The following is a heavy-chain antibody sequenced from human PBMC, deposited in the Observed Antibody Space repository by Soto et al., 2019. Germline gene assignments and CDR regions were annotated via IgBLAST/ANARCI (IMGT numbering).Heavy chain of an antibody. J-gene: IGHJ6*02. CDR1: GFTFSSYG. CDR2: IWYDGSNK. CDR3: ARDRGGYCYGMDV. V-gene: IGHV3-33*01. Sequence: LRLSCAASGFTFSSYGMHWVRQAPGKGLEWVAVIWYDGSNKYYADSVKGRFTISRDNSKNTLYLQMNSLRAEDTAVYYCARDRGGYCYGMDVWGQGTTVNVSS.